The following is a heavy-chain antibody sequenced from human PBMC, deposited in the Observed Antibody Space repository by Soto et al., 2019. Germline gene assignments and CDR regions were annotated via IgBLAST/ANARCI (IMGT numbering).Heavy chain of an antibody. J-gene: IGHJ6*03. Sequence: GASVKVSCKASGYTFTGYYMHWVRQAPGQGLEWMGWINPNSGGTNYAQKFQGWVTMTRDTSISTAYMELSRLRSDDTAVYFCARDNQGGASGRNIRSGSRSYYYYMDVWGKGTTVTVSS. V-gene: IGHV1-2*04. D-gene: IGHD3-3*01. CDR3: ARDNQGGASGRNIRSGSRSYYYYMDV. CDR1: GYTFTGYY. CDR2: INPNSGGT.